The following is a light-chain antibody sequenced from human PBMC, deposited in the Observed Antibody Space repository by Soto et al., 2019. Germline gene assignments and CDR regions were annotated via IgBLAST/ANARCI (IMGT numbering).Light chain of an antibody. Sequence: AIQMTHSPSSLSASVLDRVTITFRASQSIRDDLGLYQQKPGKAPKLLIYAASSLQSGVPSRFSGSGSGTDFTLTISSLQPEDFATYYCLKDYNYPWKFGQGTKVDIK. CDR1: QSIRDD. V-gene: IGKV1-6*01. CDR3: LKDYNYPWK. J-gene: IGKJ1*01. CDR2: AAS.